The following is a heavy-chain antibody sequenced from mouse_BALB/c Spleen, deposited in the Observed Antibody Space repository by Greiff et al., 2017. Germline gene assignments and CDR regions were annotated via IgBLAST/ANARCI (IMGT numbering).Heavy chain of an antibody. CDR2: IAPGSGST. CDR3: ARGEELGLRALFAY. D-gene: IGHD2-4*01. V-gene: IGHV1S41*01. J-gene: IGHJ3*01. CDR1: GYTFTSYW. Sequence: DLVKPGASVKLSCKASGYTFTSYWINWIKQRPGQGLEWIGRIAPGSGSTYYNEMFKGKATLTVDTSSSTAYIQLSSLSSEDSAVYFCARGEELGLRALFAYWGQGTLVTVSA.